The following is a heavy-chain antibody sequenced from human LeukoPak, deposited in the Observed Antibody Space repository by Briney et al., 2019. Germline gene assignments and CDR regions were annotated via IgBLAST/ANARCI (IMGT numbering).Heavy chain of an antibody. CDR1: GYSFTSYW. Sequence: RGESLKISCKGSGYSFTSYWIVWVRQMPGEGLEWMGIINPPNSDTRYSPSFQGQVTISVDKSINTAYLQWSSLKASDTAMYYCARRISATGREFDNWGQGTLVTVSS. J-gene: IGHJ4*02. V-gene: IGHV5-51*01. CDR2: INPPNSDT. CDR3: ARRISATGREFDN. D-gene: IGHD6-13*01.